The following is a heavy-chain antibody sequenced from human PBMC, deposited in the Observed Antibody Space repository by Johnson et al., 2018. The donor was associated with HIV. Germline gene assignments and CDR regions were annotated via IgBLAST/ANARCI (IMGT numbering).Heavy chain of an antibody. CDR2: ISWNSGSI. D-gene: IGHD6-19*01. V-gene: IGHV3-9*01. Sequence: VQLVESGGGVVQPGGSLRLSCTASGFTFDDYAMHWVRQAPGKGLEWVSGISWNSGSIGYADSVRGRFTISRDNAKNSLYLQVNSLRADDTALYYCAKVFKVRVAGAFDIWGQGTMVTVSS. J-gene: IGHJ3*02. CDR3: AKVFKVRVAGAFDI. CDR1: GFTFDDYA.